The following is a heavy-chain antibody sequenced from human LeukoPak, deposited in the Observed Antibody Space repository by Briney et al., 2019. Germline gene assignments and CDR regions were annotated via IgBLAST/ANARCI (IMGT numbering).Heavy chain of an antibody. CDR2: ISFSGNT. V-gene: IGHV3-23*01. Sequence: GGSLRLSCAASGFTLSSYAMSWVRQAPGKGLEWVSAISFSGNTYHAESVKGRFTISRDSSKNPPYLQMNHLNAGDPAVYYCGKAPVTPCSGAYCYPFDSWRQGALVTVSS. D-gene: IGHD2-15*01. J-gene: IGHJ4*02. CDR1: GFTLSSYA. CDR3: GKAPVTPCSGAYCYPFDS.